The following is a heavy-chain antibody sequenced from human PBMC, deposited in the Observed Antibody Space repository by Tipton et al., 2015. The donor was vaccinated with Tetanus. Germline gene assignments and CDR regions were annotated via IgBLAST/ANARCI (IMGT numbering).Heavy chain of an antibody. CDR3: AKSPEEDYYYYGMDV. J-gene: IGHJ6*02. CDR2: ISGSGGGT. V-gene: IGHV3-23*01. Sequence: SLRLSCAASGFTFSSYAMSWVRQVSGKGLEWVSTISGSGGGTYYADSVKGRSTISRDNSKNTLYLHMNSLRAEDTAVYYCAKSPEEDYYYYGMDVWGQGTTVTVSS. CDR1: GFTFSSYA.